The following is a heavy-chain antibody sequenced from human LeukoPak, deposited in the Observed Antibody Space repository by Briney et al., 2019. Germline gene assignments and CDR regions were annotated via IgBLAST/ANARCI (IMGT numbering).Heavy chain of an antibody. CDR3: ASRPSNTWAGPLDF. Sequence: QAGGSLRLSCVAPGFAFSDSAMSWVRLTAGKGLEWVSLSRADDYSTYYADSVKGRFTISRDNSKNTMYLQMNSLRAEDTVIYYCASRPSNTWAGPLDFWGQGTLVTVSS. D-gene: IGHD6-13*01. J-gene: IGHJ4*02. CDR2: SRADDYST. V-gene: IGHV3-23*01. CDR1: GFAFSDSA.